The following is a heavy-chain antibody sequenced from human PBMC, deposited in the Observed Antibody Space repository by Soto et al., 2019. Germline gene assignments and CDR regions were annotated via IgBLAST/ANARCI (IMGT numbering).Heavy chain of an antibody. CDR2: IYPGDSDT. CDR3: ASDCISTSCYERGGWFDP. V-gene: IGHV5-51*01. Sequence: GESLKISCKGSGYSFTSYWIGWVRQMPGKGLEWMGIIYPGDSDTRYSPSFQGQVTISADKSISTAYLQWSSLKASDTAMYYCASDCISTSCYERGGWFDPWGQGTLVTVSS. J-gene: IGHJ5*02. CDR1: GYSFTSYW. D-gene: IGHD2-2*01.